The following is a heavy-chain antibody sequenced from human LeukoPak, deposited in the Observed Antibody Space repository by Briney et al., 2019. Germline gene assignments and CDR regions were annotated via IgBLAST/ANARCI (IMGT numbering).Heavy chain of an antibody. V-gene: IGHV3-30*02. CDR1: GFTFSSYG. D-gene: IGHD6-6*01. CDR3: ARGPNKAALYYSDF. Sequence: PGGSLRLSCAGSGFTFSSYGMHWVRQAPGKGLEWVAFIRYDGINKSYADSVKGRFTVSRHNSKNTLYLQMNNLRAEDTAVYYCARGPNKAALYYSDFWGQGTLVTVSS. CDR2: IRYDGINK. J-gene: IGHJ4*02.